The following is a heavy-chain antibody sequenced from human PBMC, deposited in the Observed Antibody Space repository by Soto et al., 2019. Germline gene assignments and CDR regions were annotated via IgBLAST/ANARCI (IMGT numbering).Heavy chain of an antibody. Sequence: GGSLRLSCAVSRFTFSSYSFSWVRQPPGKGLEWIARISVSGGSTHYADSVKGRFTVSRDNSKNTLYLQMNNLRAEDTAVYYYAKDRGGYSSGWFDYWGQGTLVTVSS. CDR1: RFTFSSYS. CDR2: ISVSGGST. CDR3: AKDRGGYSSGWFDY. J-gene: IGHJ4*02. D-gene: IGHD6-19*01. V-gene: IGHV3-23*01.